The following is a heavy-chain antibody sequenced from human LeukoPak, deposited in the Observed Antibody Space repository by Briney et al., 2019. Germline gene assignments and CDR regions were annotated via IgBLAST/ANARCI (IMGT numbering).Heavy chain of an antibody. CDR3: ARERGIAAPPYYYYYGMDV. CDR1: GYTFTGYY. J-gene: IGHJ6*02. CDR2: INPNSSGT. Sequence: ASVKVSCKASGYTFTGYYMHWVRQAPGQGLEWMGRINPNSSGTNYAQKFQGRVTMTRDTSISTAYMELSRLRSDDTAVYYCARERGIAAPPYYYYYGMDVWGQGTTVTVSS. V-gene: IGHV1-2*06. D-gene: IGHD6-13*01.